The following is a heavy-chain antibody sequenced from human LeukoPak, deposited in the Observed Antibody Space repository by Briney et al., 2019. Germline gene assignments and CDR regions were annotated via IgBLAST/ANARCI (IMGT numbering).Heavy chain of an antibody. Sequence: PSQTLSLTCTVSGASISSGGYYWSWIRQHPGKGLEWIGYIYYSGSTYYNPSLKSRVTISVDTSKNQFSLKLSSVTAADTAVYYCARGPTTVKSPFDYWGQGTLVTVSS. V-gene: IGHV4-31*03. D-gene: IGHD4-17*01. CDR1: GASISSGGYY. CDR2: IYYSGST. CDR3: ARGPTTVKSPFDY. J-gene: IGHJ4*02.